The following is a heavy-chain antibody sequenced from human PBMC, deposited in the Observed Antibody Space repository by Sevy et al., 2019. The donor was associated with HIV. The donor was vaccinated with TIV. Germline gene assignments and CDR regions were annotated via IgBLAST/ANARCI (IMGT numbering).Heavy chain of an antibody. J-gene: IGHJ5*02. D-gene: IGHD2-15*01. Sequence: GGSLRLSCTASEFTFSDYVMHWVRQTPGKGLEWVPIISQDGMNEDNAEPGKARLAISRDNSRNTLYLQMNRLGPDDTAVYFCVKEGAPHRNIRYCFGENCFYNWFDMWGQGVLVTVSS. CDR2: ISQDGMNE. CDR1: EFTFSDYV. V-gene: IGHV3-30*09. CDR3: VKEGAPHRNIRYCFGENCFYNWFDM.